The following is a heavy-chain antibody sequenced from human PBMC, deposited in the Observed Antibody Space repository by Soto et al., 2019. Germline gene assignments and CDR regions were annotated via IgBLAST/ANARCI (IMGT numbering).Heavy chain of an antibody. D-gene: IGHD6-13*01. Sequence: QVQLQESGPGLVKPSETLSLTCTVSGGSINSYYWSWIRQPPGKGLEWIGYIYYSGSTNYNPSLKSGVTISVDTSKNQFSLKLSTVTAADTAVYYCARDGAAAGTGLDYWGQGTLVTVSS. CDR3: ARDGAAAGTGLDY. J-gene: IGHJ4*02. CDR2: IYYSGST. V-gene: IGHV4-59*01. CDR1: GGSINSYY.